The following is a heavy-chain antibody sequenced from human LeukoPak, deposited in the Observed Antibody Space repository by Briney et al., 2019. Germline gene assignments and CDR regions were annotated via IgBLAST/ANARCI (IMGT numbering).Heavy chain of an antibody. D-gene: IGHD3-16*01. Sequence: PGGSLRLSCAASGFTVSSNYMSWVRQAPGRGLEWVSVIYSGGSTYYADSVKGRFTISRDNSKNTLYLQMNSLRAEDTAVYYCARDLGGGKSSTWGQGTLVTVSS. CDR1: GFTVSSNY. V-gene: IGHV3-66*01. J-gene: IGHJ5*02. CDR2: IYSGGST. CDR3: ARDLGGGKSST.